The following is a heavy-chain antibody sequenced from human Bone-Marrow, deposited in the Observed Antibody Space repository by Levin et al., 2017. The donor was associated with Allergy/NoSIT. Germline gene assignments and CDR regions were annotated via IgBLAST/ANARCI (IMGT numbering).Heavy chain of an antibody. CDR2: MNPNSGNT. D-gene: IGHD1-26*01. V-gene: IGHV1-8*01. J-gene: IGHJ4*02. CDR3: ARNLAKTGDFEY. CDR1: GYTFTSYD. Sequence: AASVKVSCKASGYTFTSYDINWVRQATGQGLEWLGWMNPNSGNTGYAQKFQGRVTMTRNTAISTAYMELSILESEDTAVYYCARNLAKTGDFEYWGQGTLVTVSS.